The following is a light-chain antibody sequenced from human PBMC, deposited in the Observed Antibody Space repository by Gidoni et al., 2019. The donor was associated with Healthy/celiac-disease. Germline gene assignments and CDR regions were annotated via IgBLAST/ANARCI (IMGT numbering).Light chain of an antibody. CDR1: QGIRND. J-gene: IGKJ3*01. CDR3: LQDYNYPFT. V-gene: IGKV1-6*01. CDR2: AAS. Sequence: AIQMTPSPSSLSAPVGDRVTITCRASQGIRNDLGWYQQKPGRAPKLLIYAASSLQSGVPSSFSGSGSGTDFTLTISSLQPEDFATYYCLQDYNYPFTFGPGTKVDIK.